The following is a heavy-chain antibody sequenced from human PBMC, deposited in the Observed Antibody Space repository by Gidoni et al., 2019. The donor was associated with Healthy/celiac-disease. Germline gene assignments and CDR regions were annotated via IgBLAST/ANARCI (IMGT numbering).Heavy chain of an antibody. Sequence: EVQLVESGGGLVQPGGSLRLSCAASGFTFSSYWMSWVRQAPGKGLEWVANIKQDGSEKYYVDSVKGRFTISRDNAKNSLYLQMNSLRAEDTTVYYCAREYYYDSSGYYYDAFDIWGQGTMVTVSS. CDR1: GFTFSSYW. V-gene: IGHV3-7*01. J-gene: IGHJ3*02. CDR2: IKQDGSEK. CDR3: AREYYYDSSGYYYDAFDI. D-gene: IGHD3-22*01.